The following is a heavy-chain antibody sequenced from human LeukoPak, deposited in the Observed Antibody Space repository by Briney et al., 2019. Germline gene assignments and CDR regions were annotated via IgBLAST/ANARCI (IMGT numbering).Heavy chain of an antibody. D-gene: IGHD2-15*01. CDR2: ISAYKGNT. V-gene: IGHV1-18*04. Sequence: ASVKVSCKASGYTFSKYGVSWVRQAPGQGLEWMRWISAYKGNTNVAQKFQARVTMTTDTSTSTAYMDLKSLRSDDTAVHYCAREGYCGGGSCHPDDAFDIWGQGTMVTVSS. CDR1: GYTFSKYG. CDR3: AREGYCGGGSCHPDDAFDI. J-gene: IGHJ3*02.